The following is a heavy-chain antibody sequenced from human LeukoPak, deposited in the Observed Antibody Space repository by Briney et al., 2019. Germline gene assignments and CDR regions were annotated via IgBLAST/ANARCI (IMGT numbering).Heavy chain of an antibody. CDR2: IKQDGREK. D-gene: IGHD2/OR15-2a*01. CDR1: GFTFSSYG. Sequence: GGSLRLSCAASGFTFSSYGMSWVRQAPGKGLEWVANIKQDGREKHYVDSVKGRFTISRDNAKNSLYLQMNSLRAEDTAVYYCAKDSAKKYDDYLGQGTLVTVSS. CDR3: AKDSAKKYDDY. V-gene: IGHV3-7*03. J-gene: IGHJ4*02.